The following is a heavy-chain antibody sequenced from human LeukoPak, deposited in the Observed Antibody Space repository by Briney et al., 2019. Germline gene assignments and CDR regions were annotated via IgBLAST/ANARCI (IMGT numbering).Heavy chain of an antibody. J-gene: IGHJ4*02. D-gene: IGHD4-11*01. CDR1: GGSFSGYY. CDR3: ARGPSVIHLFDY. V-gene: IGHV4-34*01. CDR2: INHSGST. Sequence: SETLSLTCAVYGGSFSGYYWSWIRQPPGKGLEWIGEINHSGSTNYNPSLKSRVTISVDTSKNQFSLKLSSVTAADTAVYYCARGPSVIHLFDYWGQGTLVTVSS.